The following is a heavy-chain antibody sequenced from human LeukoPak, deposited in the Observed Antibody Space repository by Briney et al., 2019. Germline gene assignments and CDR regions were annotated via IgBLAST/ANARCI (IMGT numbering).Heavy chain of an antibody. D-gene: IGHD2-2*02. CDR1: GGSISSSSYY. Sequence: ETLSLTCTVSGGSISSSSYYWGWVRQAPGKGLEWVSAISASRGNTYYADSVKGRFTISRDTSKNTLYLRMNSLRADDTAVYYCAKAPTGTYCSSASCYTWFDPWGQGTLVTVSS. CDR2: ISASRGNT. J-gene: IGHJ5*02. V-gene: IGHV3-23*01. CDR3: AKAPTGTYCSSASCYTWFDP.